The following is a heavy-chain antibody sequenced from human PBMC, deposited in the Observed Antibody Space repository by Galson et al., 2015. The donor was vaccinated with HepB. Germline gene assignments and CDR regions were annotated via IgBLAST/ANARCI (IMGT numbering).Heavy chain of an antibody. CDR3: AILGDYGGNSPTYYYSGMDV. CDR1: GYSFTSYW. CDR2: IYPGDSDT. D-gene: IGHD4-23*01. V-gene: IGHV5-51*03. J-gene: IGHJ6*02. Sequence: QSGAEVTKPGESLKISCKGSGYSFTSYWIGWVRQMPGKGLEWMGIIYPGDSDTRYSPSFQGQVTISADKSISTAYLQWSSLKASVTAVYSWAILGDYGGNSPTYYYSGMDVWVHGAPVTVSS.